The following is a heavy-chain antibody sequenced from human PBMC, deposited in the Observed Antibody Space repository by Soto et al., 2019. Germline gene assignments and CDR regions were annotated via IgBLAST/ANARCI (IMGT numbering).Heavy chain of an antibody. V-gene: IGHV4-30-2*01. Sequence: QLQLQESGSGLVKPSQTLSLTCAVSGGSISSGGYSWSWIRQPPGKGLEWIGYIYHSGSTYYNPSLKSRVTISVDRSKNQFSLKLSSVTAADTAVYYCARARITIFGVVTQFDPWGQGTLVTVSS. J-gene: IGHJ5*02. CDR3: ARARITIFGVVTQFDP. D-gene: IGHD3-3*01. CDR1: GGSISSGGYS. CDR2: IYHSGST.